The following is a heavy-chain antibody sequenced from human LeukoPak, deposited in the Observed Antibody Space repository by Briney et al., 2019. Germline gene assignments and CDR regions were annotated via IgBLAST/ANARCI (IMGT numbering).Heavy chain of an antibody. CDR2: INPNSGGT. D-gene: IGHD3-10*01. V-gene: IGHV1-2*02. CDR3: ARVRGSGSYWGASVQYYFDY. J-gene: IGHJ4*02. Sequence: ASVKVSCKASGYTFTGYYMHWVRQAPGQGLEWMGWINPNSGGTNYAQKFQGRVTMTRDTSISTAYMELSRLRSDDTAVYYCARVRGSGSYWGASVQYYFDYWGQGTLVTVSS. CDR1: GYTFTGYY.